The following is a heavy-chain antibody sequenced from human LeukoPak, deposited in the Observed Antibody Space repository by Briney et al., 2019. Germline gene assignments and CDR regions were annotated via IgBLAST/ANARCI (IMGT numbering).Heavy chain of an antibody. Sequence: GGSLRLSRAASGFTFSSYGMHWVRQAPGKGLEWVAVISYDGSNKYYADSVKGRFTISRDNSKNTLYLQMNSLRAEDTAVYYCAVVNYYDSSGPPDYWGQGTLVTVSS. J-gene: IGHJ4*02. CDR3: AVVNYYDSSGPPDY. CDR2: ISYDGSNK. D-gene: IGHD3-22*01. V-gene: IGHV3-30*03. CDR1: GFTFSSYG.